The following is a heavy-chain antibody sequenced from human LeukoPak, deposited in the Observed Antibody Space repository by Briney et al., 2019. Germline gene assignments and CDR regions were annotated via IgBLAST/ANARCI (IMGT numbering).Heavy chain of an antibody. Sequence: GGTLRLSCAASGFTFSSYGMSWVRQAPGKGLEWVAVMYTSGTSNYADSVRDRFDLSRDDFKNILFLQMNSLRVEDTALYYCVRDANYANAFDVWGQGTFVTVTS. D-gene: IGHD4/OR15-4a*01. J-gene: IGHJ3*01. V-gene: IGHV3-66*01. CDR3: VRDANYANAFDV. CDR1: GFTFSSYG. CDR2: MYTSGTS.